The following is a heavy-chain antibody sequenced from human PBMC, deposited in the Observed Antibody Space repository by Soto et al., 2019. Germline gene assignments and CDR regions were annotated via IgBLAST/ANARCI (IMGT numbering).Heavy chain of an antibody. CDR2: VSFDGSNK. Sequence: QVQLVESGGGVVQPGRSLRLSCAASGFTFSTNAMHWVRQAPGKGLECVAIVSFDGSNKYYADSVKGRFTISRDNSKNTVYLQMSGLTPEDTAFYYSTRDQTGITTAGGGRIGRWGQGTLVTVSS. CDR1: GFTFSTNA. CDR3: TRDQTGITTAGGGRIGR. J-gene: IGHJ4*02. D-gene: IGHD6-13*01. V-gene: IGHV3-30-3*01.